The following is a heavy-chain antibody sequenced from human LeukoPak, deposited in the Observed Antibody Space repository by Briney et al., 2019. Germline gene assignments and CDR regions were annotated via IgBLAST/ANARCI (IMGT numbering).Heavy chain of an antibody. CDR2: ISGSGDST. D-gene: IGHD6-13*01. CDR1: GFTFSSYA. J-gene: IGHJ4*02. V-gene: IGHV3-23*01. CDR3: AKTRPLDSSSWSHGDY. Sequence: GVSLRLSCAASGFTFSSYAMSWVRQAPGKGLEWVSAISGSGDSTYYGDSVKGRFTISRDNSKNTLYLQMNSLRAEDTAVYYCAKTRPLDSSSWSHGDYWGQGTLVTVYS.